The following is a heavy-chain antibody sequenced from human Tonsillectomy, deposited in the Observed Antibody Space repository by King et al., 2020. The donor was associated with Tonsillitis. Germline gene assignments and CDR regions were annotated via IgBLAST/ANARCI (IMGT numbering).Heavy chain of an antibody. V-gene: IGHV3-33*01. CDR2: IWYDGSKK. CDR1: GFTFNNHG. J-gene: IGHJ4*02. D-gene: IGHD2-2*01. Sequence: VQLVESGGGVVQPGRSLRLSCAASGFTFNNHGMHWVRQAPGKGLEWVAGIWYDGSKKYYRDSVKGRLTIARDNSKNTVYLQMTSLRVEESALSYGARGFCSGTSCHHFDSWGQGTLVTVSS. CDR3: ARGFCSGTSCHHFDS.